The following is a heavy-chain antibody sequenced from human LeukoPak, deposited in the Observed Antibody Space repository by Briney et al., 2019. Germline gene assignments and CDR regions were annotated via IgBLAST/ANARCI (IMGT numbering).Heavy chain of an antibody. D-gene: IGHD6-19*01. J-gene: IGHJ6*02. CDR1: GFTFSGYS. CDR3: ARNPVAGHYYYYGMDV. CDR2: ISSSSSYI. Sequence: GGSLRLSCAASGFTFSGYSMNWVRQAPGKGLEWGSSISSSSSYIYYADSVKGRFTISRDNAKNSLYLQMNSLRAEDTAVYYCARNPVAGHYYYYGMDVWGQGTTVTVSS. V-gene: IGHV3-21*01.